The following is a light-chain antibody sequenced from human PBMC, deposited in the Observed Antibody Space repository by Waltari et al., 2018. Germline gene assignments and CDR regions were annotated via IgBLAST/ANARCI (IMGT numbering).Light chain of an antibody. CDR3: LSYTSSITFV. Sequence: QPALTQPASVSGSPGQSITISCTGTSNDVGNSNHVRWYQQHTGKAPNPIISEVTERPSGVYDRLSGSTSGNTASLTISGLQAEAEADYYCLSYTSSITFVFGGGTKLSVL. CDR1: SNDVGNSNH. CDR2: EVT. J-gene: IGLJ2*01. V-gene: IGLV2-23*02.